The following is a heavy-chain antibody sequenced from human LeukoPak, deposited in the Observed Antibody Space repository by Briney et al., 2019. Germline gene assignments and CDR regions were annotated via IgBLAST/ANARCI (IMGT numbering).Heavy chain of an antibody. J-gene: IGHJ4*02. CDR1: GYTFTGCY. D-gene: IGHD5-12*01. Sequence: GASVKVSCKASGYTFTGCYMHWVRQAPGQGLEWMGWINPNSGGTNYAQKFQGRVTMTRDTSIGTAYMELSRLRSDDTAVYYCARDWTADIADYWGQGTLVTVSS. V-gene: IGHV1-2*02. CDR2: INPNSGGT. CDR3: ARDWTADIADY.